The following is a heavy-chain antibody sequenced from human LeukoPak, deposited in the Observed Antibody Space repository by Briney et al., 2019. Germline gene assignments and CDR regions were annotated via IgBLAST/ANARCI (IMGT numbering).Heavy chain of an antibody. Sequence: ASVKVSCKASGYTFTGYYMHWVRQAPGQGLEWMGWINPNSGGTNYAQKFQGRVTMTRDTSISTAYMELSRLRSDDTAVYYCARYDPGYYHMDVWGKGTTVTVSS. V-gene: IGHV1-2*02. J-gene: IGHJ6*03. CDR2: INPNSGGT. CDR3: ARYDPGYYHMDV. CDR1: GYTFTGYY. D-gene: IGHD1-1*01.